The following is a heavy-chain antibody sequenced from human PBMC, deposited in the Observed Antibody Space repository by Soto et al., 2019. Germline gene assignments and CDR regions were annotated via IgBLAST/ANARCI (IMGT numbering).Heavy chain of an antibody. Sequence: WSLRLSCAASGFTFSGSAMHWVRQASGKGLEWVGRIRSKTNSYATAYAASVKGRFTISRDDSKNTAYLQMNSLKTEDTAVYYCTASGSDAFVEYWGQGSLVTVSS. CDR1: GFTFSGSA. CDR3: TASGSDAFVEY. D-gene: IGHD5-12*01. CDR2: IRSKTNSYAT. J-gene: IGHJ4*02. V-gene: IGHV3-73*01.